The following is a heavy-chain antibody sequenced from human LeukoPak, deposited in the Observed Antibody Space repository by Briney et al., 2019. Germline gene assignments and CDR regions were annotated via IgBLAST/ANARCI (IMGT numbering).Heavy chain of an antibody. D-gene: IGHD3-22*01. Sequence: SQTPSLTCAISGDSVSSNSAAWNWIRQSPSRGLEWLERTYYRSKWYNDYAVSVKSRITINPETSKNQFSLQLNSVTPEDTAVYYCARAWGSQVYYDSSGLFDYWGQGTLVTVSS. CDR3: ARAWGSQVYYDSSGLFDY. CDR2: TYYRSKWYN. J-gene: IGHJ4*02. V-gene: IGHV6-1*01. CDR1: GDSVSSNSAA.